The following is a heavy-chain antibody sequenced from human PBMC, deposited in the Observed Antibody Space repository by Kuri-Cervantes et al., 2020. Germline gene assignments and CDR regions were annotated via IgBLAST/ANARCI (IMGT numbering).Heavy chain of an antibody. V-gene: IGHV4-59*13. CDR1: GGSISSYY. CDR2: IYYSGST. D-gene: IGHD6-19*01. J-gene: IGHJ2*01. Sequence: SETLSLTCTVSGGSISSYYWSWIRQPPGKGLEWIGYIYYSGSTNYNPSLKSRVTISVDTSKNQFSLRLSSVTAADTAVYYCARVSSGWYEYFDLWGRGTLVTVSS. CDR3: ARVSSGWYEYFDL.